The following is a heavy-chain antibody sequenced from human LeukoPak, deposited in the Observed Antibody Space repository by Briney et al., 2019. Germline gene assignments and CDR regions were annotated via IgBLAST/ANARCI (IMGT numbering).Heavy chain of an antibody. D-gene: IGHD6-13*01. V-gene: IGHV3-74*01. CDR3: ARDQEQQQLAPHFDY. J-gene: IGHJ4*02. CDR1: GFTFSSYW. CDR2: INSDGSST. Sequence: PGGSLRLSCAASGFTFSSYWMHWVRQAPGKGLVWVSRINSDGSSTSYADSVKGRLTISRDNAKNTLYLQMNSLRAEDTAVYYCARDQEQQQLAPHFDYWGQGTLVTVSS.